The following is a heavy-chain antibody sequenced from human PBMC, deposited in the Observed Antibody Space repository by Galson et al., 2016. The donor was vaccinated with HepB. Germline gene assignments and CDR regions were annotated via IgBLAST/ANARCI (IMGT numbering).Heavy chain of an antibody. V-gene: IGHV3-53*01. CDR2: IYSGGIT. J-gene: IGHJ6*02. D-gene: IGHD6-25*01. CDR3: ASPTRRPHGMDA. Sequence: SLRLSCAASGFTVSSNYMTWVRQAPGKGLEWVSIIYSGGITHYTDSVRGRFTISRDNSKYTLFLQMNSLRAEDSAVYYCASPTRRPHGMDAWGQGTTVIVSS. CDR1: GFTVSSNY.